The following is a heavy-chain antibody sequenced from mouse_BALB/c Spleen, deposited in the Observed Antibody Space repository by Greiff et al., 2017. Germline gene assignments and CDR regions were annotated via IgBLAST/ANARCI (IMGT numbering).Heavy chain of an antibody. CDR2: ISYSGST. D-gene: IGHD3-1*01. CDR3: ARGGYGFAY. Sequence: EVQLVESGPGLVKPSQSLSLTCTVTGYSITSEYAWNWIRQFPGNKLEWMGYISYSGSTSYNPSLKSRISITRDTSKNQFFLQLNSVTTEDTATYYCARGGYGFAYWGQGTLVTVSA. V-gene: IGHV3-2*02. J-gene: IGHJ3*01. CDR1: GYSITSEYA.